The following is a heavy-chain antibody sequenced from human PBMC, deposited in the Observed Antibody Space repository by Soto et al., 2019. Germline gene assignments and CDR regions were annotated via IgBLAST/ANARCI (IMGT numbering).Heavy chain of an antibody. CDR2: ISYDGSNK. CDR1: GFTFSSYG. CDR3: AKSEYISGGDNYYYYYYMDF. V-gene: IGHV3-30*18. D-gene: IGHD6-19*01. J-gene: IGHJ6*03. Sequence: GGSLRLSCAASGFTFSSYGMHWVRQAPGKGLEWVAVISYDGSNKYYADSVKGRFTISRDNSKNTLYLQMNSLRAEDTAVYYCAKSEYISGGDNYYYYYYMDFWGKGPTVTVSS.